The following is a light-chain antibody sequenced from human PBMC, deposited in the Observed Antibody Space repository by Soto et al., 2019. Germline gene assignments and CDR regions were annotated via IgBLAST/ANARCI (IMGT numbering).Light chain of an antibody. CDR3: SSYAGNYREV. J-gene: IGLJ1*01. V-gene: IGLV2-8*01. CDR1: SNDVGGFEY. Sequence: QSVLTQPPSASGSPGQSVTLSCTGTSNDVGGFEYVSWYQQHPDKAPKLVIYEVSKRPSGVPDRFSGSKSGSTASLTVSGLQAEDEAEYYCSSYAGNYREVFGTGTKLTVL. CDR2: EVS.